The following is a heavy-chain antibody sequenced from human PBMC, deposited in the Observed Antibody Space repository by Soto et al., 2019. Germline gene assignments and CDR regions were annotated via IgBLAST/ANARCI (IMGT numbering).Heavy chain of an antibody. V-gene: IGHV3-23*01. CDR2: ISGSGGST. CDR1: GFTFSSYA. CDR3: AKAPIPADSIYYYYMDV. D-gene: IGHD2-2*01. J-gene: IGHJ6*03. Sequence: GGSLRLSCAASGFTFSSYAMSWVRQAPGKGLEWVSAISGSGGSTYYADSVKGRFTISRDNSKNTLYLQMNSLRAEDTAVYDCAKAPIPADSIYYYYMDVWGKGTTVTVSS.